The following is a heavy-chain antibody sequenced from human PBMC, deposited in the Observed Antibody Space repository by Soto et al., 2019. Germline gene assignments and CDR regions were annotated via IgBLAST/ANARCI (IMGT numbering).Heavy chain of an antibody. CDR1: GFTFSDYY. J-gene: IGHJ6*02. D-gene: IGHD3-10*01. CDR3: ARAGDGTMVRGVIIVYYYYGMDV. CDR2: ISSSGSTI. V-gene: IGHV3-11*01. Sequence: GGSLRLSCADSGFTFSDYYMSWIRQAPGKGLEWVSYISSSGSTIYYADSVKGRFTISRDNAKNSLYLQMNSLRAEDTAVYYCARAGDGTMVRGVIIVYYYYGMDVWGQGTTVTVSS.